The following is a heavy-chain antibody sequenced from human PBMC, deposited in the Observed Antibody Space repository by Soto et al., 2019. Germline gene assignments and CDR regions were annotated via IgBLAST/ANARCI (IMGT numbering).Heavy chain of an antibody. CDR1: GGSISSGGYY. J-gene: IGHJ3*02. CDR2: IYYSGST. CDR3: ARDEGQQSDAFDI. Sequence: QVQLQESGPGLVKPSQTLSLTCTVSGGSISSGGYYWSWIRQYPGKGLEWIGYIYYSGSTYYNPSLKSRVTISVDTSKNQFSLKLSSVTAADTAVYYCARDEGQQSDAFDIWGQGTMVTVSS. D-gene: IGHD6-13*01. V-gene: IGHV4-31*03.